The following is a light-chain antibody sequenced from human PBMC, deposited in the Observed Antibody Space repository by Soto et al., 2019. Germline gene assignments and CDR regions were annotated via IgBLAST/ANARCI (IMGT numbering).Light chain of an antibody. CDR1: SSDVGGYNY. J-gene: IGLJ2*01. CDR2: DVR. Sequence: QSALTQPASVSGSPGQSITISCTGTSSDVGGYNYVSWYQQHPGKAPKLMIYDVRNRPSGVSNRFSGSKSGNTASLTISGLQAEDEADYYCSSYTSSSLEVFGGGTKLTVL. V-gene: IGLV2-14*01. CDR3: SSYTSSSLEV.